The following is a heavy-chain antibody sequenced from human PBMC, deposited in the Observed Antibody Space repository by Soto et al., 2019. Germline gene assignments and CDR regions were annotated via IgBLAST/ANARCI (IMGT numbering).Heavy chain of an antibody. V-gene: IGHV3-11*01. CDR2: ISSGDTII. J-gene: IGHJ4*01. CDR3: ARDLGYYDSDGYLDY. CDR1: GFRFSDYY. D-gene: IGHD3-22*01. Sequence: GSLRLSCAASGFRFSDYYMSWIRQAPGKGLEWVSYISSGDTIIYYADSVKGRFTVSRDNAKNSLYLQMNSLRAEDTAVYYCARDLGYYDSDGYLDYWGHGTLVTVS.